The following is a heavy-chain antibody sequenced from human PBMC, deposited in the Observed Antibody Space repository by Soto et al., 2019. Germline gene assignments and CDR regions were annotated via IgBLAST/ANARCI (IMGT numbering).Heavy chain of an antibody. V-gene: IGHV1-18*01. J-gene: IGHJ3*02. CDR3: ARLIGERGGGWYREGDAFDI. CDR1: GYTFTSYG. CDR2: ISAYNGNT. Sequence: ASVKVSCKASGYTFTSYGISWVRQAPGQGLEWMGWISAYNGNTNYAQKLQGRVTMTTDTSTSTAYMELRSLRSDDTAVYYCARLIGERGGGWYREGDAFDIWGQGTMVTVSS. D-gene: IGHD6-19*01.